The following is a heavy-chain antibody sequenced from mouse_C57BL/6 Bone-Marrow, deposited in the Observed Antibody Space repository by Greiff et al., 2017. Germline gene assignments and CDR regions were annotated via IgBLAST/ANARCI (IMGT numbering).Heavy chain of an antibody. CDR2: INPNYGTT. CDR3: ARGNYGSTYGYYAMCY. V-gene: IGHV1-39*01. J-gene: IGHJ4*01. CDR1: GYSFTDYN. D-gene: IGHD1-1*01. Sequence: VQLQQSGPELVKPGASVKISCTASGYSFTDYNMNWVKQSNGPSLEWIGVINPNYGTTSYNQTFKSKATLTVDQSSSTPYMQQNGLTSEESAVYYGARGNYGSTYGYYAMCYWGQGTSVTGSS.